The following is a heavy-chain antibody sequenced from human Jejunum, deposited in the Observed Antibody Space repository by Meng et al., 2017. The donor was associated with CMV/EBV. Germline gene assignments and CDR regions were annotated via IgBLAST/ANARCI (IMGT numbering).Heavy chain of an antibody. CDR1: GGSVSSSSNY. CDR2: MYYDGSQ. D-gene: IGHD1-14*01. CDR3: AFMRGQPRRNYFDF. V-gene: IGHV4-39*07. Sequence: SGGSVSSSSNYWGWVRQPPGKGLEWIGNMYYDGSQYYNPSLKSRVSIFADLSRNQFSLRLASVSAADTAMYYCAFMRGQPRRNYFDFWGPGTLVTVSS. J-gene: IGHJ5*01.